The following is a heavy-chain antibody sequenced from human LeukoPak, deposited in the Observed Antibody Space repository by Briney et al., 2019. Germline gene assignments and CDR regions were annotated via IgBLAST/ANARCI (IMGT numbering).Heavy chain of an antibody. CDR3: AKSPQILEGAFDI. D-gene: IGHD2-15*01. V-gene: IGHV3-23*01. Sequence: PGGSLRLSCAASGFTFSSYAMSWVRQAPGKGLEWVSAISGSGGSTYYADSVKGRFTISRDNSRNTLYLQMNSLRAEDTAVYYCAKSPQILEGAFDIWGQGTMVTVSS. CDR1: GFTFSSYA. J-gene: IGHJ3*02. CDR2: ISGSGGST.